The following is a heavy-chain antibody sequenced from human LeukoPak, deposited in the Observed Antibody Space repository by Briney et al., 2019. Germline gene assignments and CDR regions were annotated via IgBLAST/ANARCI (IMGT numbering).Heavy chain of an antibody. V-gene: IGHV4-59*11. CDR2: VYYSGTT. Sequence: SETLSLTCTVSGGFISSHYWSWIRQPPGKGLEWIGYVYYSGTTNYNPSLKSRVSISVDTPKNQFSLKLTSVTAADTAVYYCARAGKQLSDYYYMDIWGKGTTVTVSS. CDR1: GGFISSHY. J-gene: IGHJ6*03. D-gene: IGHD6-13*01. CDR3: ARAGKQLSDYYYMDI.